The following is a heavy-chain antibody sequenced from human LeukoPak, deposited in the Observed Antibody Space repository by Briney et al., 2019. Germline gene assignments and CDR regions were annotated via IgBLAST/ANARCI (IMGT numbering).Heavy chain of an antibody. CDR2: IIPIFGTA. CDR1: GGTFSSYA. CDR3: ARDRTTVTTSAMGY. D-gene: IGHD4-17*01. V-gene: IGHV1-69*13. J-gene: IGHJ4*02. Sequence: SVKVSCKASGGTFSSYAISWVRQAPGQGLEWMGGIIPIFGTANYAQKFQGRVTITADESTSTAYMELSSLRSEDTAVYYCARDRTTVTTSAMGYWGQGTLVTVSS.